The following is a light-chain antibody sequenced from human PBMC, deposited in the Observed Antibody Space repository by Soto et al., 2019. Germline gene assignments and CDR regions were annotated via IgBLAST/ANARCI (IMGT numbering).Light chain of an antibody. J-gene: IGLJ1*01. CDR2: GVN. Sequence: QSALTQPASVSGSPGQSITVSCTGTYSDIGAYDSVSWYQHHPGRAPKLLIYGVNRWPSGISYRFSASKSGITASLTISGLQAEDEADYYCTSYTTDTTYVFGTGTKLTVL. CDR1: YSDIGAYDS. CDR3: TSYTTDTTYV. V-gene: IGLV2-14*01.